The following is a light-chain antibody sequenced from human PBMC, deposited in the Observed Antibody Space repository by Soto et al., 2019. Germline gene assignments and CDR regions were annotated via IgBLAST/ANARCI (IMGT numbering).Light chain of an antibody. CDR3: QQRSTWLT. J-gene: IGKJ4*01. CDR1: QSVGST. CDR2: NAS. V-gene: IGKV3-11*01. Sequence: IVLTQSRATLSLSPGERATLSCRASQSVGSTLAWYQQKPGQAPRLIIYNASERPSDIPVRFSGSGSGTDFTLTISSLEPEDFAVYHCQQRSTWLTFGGGTKVDIK.